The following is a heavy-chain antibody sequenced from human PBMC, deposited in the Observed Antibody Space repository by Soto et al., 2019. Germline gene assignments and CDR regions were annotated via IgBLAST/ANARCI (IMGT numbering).Heavy chain of an antibody. Sequence: QVQLQESGPGLVKPSETLSLACTVSGGSISSGGYYWSWIRQHPGKGLEWIGYIYYSGSTSYNPTLNSRVTISVDTSKNQFSLKLSSVTAADTAVYYCARVCGGDWHHGMDVWGQGTTVTVSS. CDR3: ARVCGGDWHHGMDV. J-gene: IGHJ6*02. CDR2: IYYSGST. V-gene: IGHV4-31*03. D-gene: IGHD2-21*02. CDR1: GGSISSGGYY.